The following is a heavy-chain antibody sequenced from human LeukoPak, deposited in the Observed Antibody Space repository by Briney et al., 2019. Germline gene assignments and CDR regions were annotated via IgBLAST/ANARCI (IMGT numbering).Heavy chain of an antibody. CDR2: INSDGSST. J-gene: IGHJ4*02. Sequence: GGSLRLSCAASGFTFSSYWMHWVRQAPEKGLVWVSRINSDGSSTSYADSVKGRFTISRDNAKNTLYLQMNSLRAEDTAVYYCARETTQRTVVTAILIPFDYWGQGTLVTVSS. CDR3: ARETTQRTVVTAILIPFDY. V-gene: IGHV3-74*01. CDR1: GFTFSSYW. D-gene: IGHD2-21*02.